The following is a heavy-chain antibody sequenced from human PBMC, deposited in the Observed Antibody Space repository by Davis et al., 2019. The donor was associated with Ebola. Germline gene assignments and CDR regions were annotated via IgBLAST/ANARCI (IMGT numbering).Heavy chain of an antibody. V-gene: IGHV1-69*02. J-gene: IGHJ4*02. Sequence: AASVKVSCKASGGTFSSYTISWVRQAPGQGLEWMGRIIPILGIANYAQKFQGRVTITADKSTSTAYMELSSLRSEDTAVYYCARVNSRGPRSIDYWGQGTLVTVSS. CDR1: GGTFSSYT. CDR2: IIPILGIA. CDR3: ARVNSRGPRSIDY. D-gene: IGHD6-13*01.